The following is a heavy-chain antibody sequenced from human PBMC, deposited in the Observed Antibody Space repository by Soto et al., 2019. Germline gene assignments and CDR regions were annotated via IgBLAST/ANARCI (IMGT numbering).Heavy chain of an antibody. CDR3: AKSSGYSSGWTDYGMDV. J-gene: IGHJ6*02. CDR2: ISYDGSNK. Sequence: GGPLRLSCAASGFTFGSFWMTCFRQAPGKGLEWVAVISYDGSNKYYADSVKGRFTISRDNSKNTLYLQMNSLRAEDTAVYYCAKSSGYSSGWTDYGMDVWGQGTTVTVSS. CDR1: GFTFGSFW. D-gene: IGHD6-19*01. V-gene: IGHV3-30*18.